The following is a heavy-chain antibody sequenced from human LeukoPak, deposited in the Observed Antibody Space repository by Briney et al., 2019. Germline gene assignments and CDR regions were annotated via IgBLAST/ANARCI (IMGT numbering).Heavy chain of an antibody. CDR2: INSDGSST. CDR1: GFTFSSYW. J-gene: IGHJ4*02. D-gene: IGHD6-19*01. V-gene: IGHV3-74*01. Sequence: PGGSLRLSCAASGFTFSSYWMHWVRQAPGKGLVWVSRINSDGSSTSYADSVKGRFTISRDNAKNTLYLQMNSLRAEDTAVYYCARSENSGWGGLDYWGQGTLVTVSS. CDR3: ARSENSGWGGLDY.